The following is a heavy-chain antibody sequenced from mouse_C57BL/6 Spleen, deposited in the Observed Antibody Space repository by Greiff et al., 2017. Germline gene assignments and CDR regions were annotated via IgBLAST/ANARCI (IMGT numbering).Heavy chain of an antibody. Sequence: EVKLMESGPELVKPGASVKITCKASGYSFTDYNMNWVKQSNGKSLEWIGVINPNYGTTSYNQKFKGKATLTVDQSSSTAYMQLNSLTSEDSAVYYCAREEGYYYGSSWFAYWGQGTLVTVSA. CDR1: GYSFTDYN. J-gene: IGHJ3*01. CDR2: INPNYGTT. V-gene: IGHV1-39*01. D-gene: IGHD1-1*01. CDR3: AREEGYYYGSSWFAY.